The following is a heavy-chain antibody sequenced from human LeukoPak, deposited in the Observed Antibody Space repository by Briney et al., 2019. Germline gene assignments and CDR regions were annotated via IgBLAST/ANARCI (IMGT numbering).Heavy chain of an antibody. J-gene: IGHJ4*02. CDR1: GFTFSSYA. CDR3: AKDPQWLVRSPYYFDY. D-gene: IGHD6-19*01. Sequence: GGSLRLSCAASGFTFSSYAMSWVRQAPGKGLEWVSAISDSGGSTYYADSVKGRFTISRDNSKNTLYLQMNSLRAEDTAVYYCAKDPQWLVRSPYYFDYWGQGTLVTVSS. CDR2: ISDSGGST. V-gene: IGHV3-23*01.